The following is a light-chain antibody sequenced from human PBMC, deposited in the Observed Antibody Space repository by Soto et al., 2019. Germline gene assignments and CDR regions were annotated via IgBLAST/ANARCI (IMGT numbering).Light chain of an antibody. Sequence: DFHMTQSPSTLSPSLVHRVTITCRASQNIRSRLAWFQQKPGKAPKLLIYDASSLESGVPQRFSGSGSGTEFTLTISSLQTDDFSTYYCQQYNSYSRTFGQGTKVDIK. V-gene: IGKV1-5*01. J-gene: IGKJ1*01. CDR3: QQYNSYSRT. CDR2: DAS. CDR1: QNIRSR.